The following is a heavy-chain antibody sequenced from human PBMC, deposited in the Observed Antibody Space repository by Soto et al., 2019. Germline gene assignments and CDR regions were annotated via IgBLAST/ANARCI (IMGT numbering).Heavy chain of an antibody. CDR3: ARISSARSGWFPDC. V-gene: IGHV1-18*04. D-gene: IGHD6-19*01. J-gene: IGHJ4*02. Sequence: ASVKVSCKASGYAFTSNSIGWVRQAPGKGLEWMGWNNVYNGNPKYAQQLQGRVTLTTDTSTSTPYIDLSSLRSDDTAVDYCARISSARSGWFPDCWGQGSLVTISS. CDR1: GYAFTSNS. CDR2: NNVYNGNP.